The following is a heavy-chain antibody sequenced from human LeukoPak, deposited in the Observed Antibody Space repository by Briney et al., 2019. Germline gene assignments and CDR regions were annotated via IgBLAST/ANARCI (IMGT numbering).Heavy chain of an antibody. Sequence: PSETLSLTCTVSGGSMNSGGYYWSWIRQHPGKGLEWIGYIYYTGSTYYNPSLKSRVTISVDTSKNQFSLKLSSVTAADTAVYYCARFTKRDCGGDCYPPAGEYFQHWGQGTLVTVSS. CDR2: IYYTGST. CDR3: ARFTKRDCGGDCYPPAGEYFQH. J-gene: IGHJ1*01. CDR1: GGSMNSGGYY. V-gene: IGHV4-31*03. D-gene: IGHD2-21*02.